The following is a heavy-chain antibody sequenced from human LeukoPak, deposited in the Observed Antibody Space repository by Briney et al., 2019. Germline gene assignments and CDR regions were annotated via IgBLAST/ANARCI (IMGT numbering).Heavy chain of an antibody. J-gene: IGHJ4*02. V-gene: IGHV4-39*07. D-gene: IGHD6-6*01. Sequence: SETLSLTCTASGGSISSSSYYWGWIRQPPGKGLEWIGSIYYSGSTYYNPSLKSRVTISVDTSKNQFSLKLNSVTAADTAVYFCARRRAAAPFDYWGQGTLVTVSS. CDR2: IYYSGST. CDR1: GGSISSSSYY. CDR3: ARRRAAAPFDY.